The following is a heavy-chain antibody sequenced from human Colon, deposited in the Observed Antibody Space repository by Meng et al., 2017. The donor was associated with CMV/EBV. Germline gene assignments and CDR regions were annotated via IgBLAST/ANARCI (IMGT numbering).Heavy chain of an antibody. D-gene: IGHD6-13*01. Sequence: LSCEASGVNFSTDTMTWVRQDPGKGLEWVSLITADGRYTSYAASVKGRFTISRDNSKSTLYLQMNNLRPEDTAVYFCAKGQQLGDSWGQGTLVTVSS. CDR3: AKGQQLGDS. J-gene: IGHJ4*02. CDR1: GVNFSTDT. V-gene: IGHV3-23*01. CDR2: ITADGRYT.